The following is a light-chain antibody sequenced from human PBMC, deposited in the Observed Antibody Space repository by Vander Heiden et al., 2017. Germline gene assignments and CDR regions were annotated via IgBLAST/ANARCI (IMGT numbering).Light chain of an antibody. CDR1: SSNNGAGYD. CDR2: GNS. Sequence: QSVLTQPPSVSGAPGQTVPISRTGSSSNNGAGYDVPWYQQLPGTAPKLLIYGNSNRPSGVPDRFSGSKSGTSASLAITGLQAEDEADYYCQSYDSSLSGYVVFGGGTKLTVL. CDR3: QSYDSSLSGYVV. V-gene: IGLV1-40*01. J-gene: IGLJ2*01.